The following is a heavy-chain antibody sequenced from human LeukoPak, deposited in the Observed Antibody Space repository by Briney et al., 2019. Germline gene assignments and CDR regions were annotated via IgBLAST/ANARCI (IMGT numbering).Heavy chain of an antibody. V-gene: IGHV1-18*01. Sequence: ASVKVSCKASGYTFTSYGISWVRQAPGQGLEWMGWISASNGNTNYAQKLQGRVTMTTDTSTSTAYMELRSLRSDDTAVYYCARYGSGSYGSYYYYYMDVWGKGTTVTVSS. CDR2: ISASNGNT. J-gene: IGHJ6*03. D-gene: IGHD3-10*01. CDR3: ARYGSGSYGSYYYYYMDV. CDR1: GYTFTSYG.